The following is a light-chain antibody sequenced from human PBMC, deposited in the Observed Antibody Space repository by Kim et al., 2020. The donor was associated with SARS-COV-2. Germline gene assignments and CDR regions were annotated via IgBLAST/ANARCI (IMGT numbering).Light chain of an antibody. J-gene: IGKJ4*01. V-gene: IGKV1-5*01. CDR1: QSLNDW. CDR2: DVS. CDR3: QQYFNYPLT. Sequence: DIQMTQSPSTLSASVGDTIIITCRASQSLNDWLAWYQQKPGEAPKLLVYDVSNLESGVPSRFSGSGSGTESTLTISRLQPDDFATYCCQQYFNYPLTFGRGTK.